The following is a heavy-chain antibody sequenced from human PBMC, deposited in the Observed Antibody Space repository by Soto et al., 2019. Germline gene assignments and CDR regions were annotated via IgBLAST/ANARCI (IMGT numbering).Heavy chain of an antibody. Sequence: PGGSLRLSCAASGFTFSSYSMNWVRQAPGKGLEWVSSISSSSSYIYYADSVKGRFTISRDSAKNSLYLQMNSLRAEDTAVYYCATAFMYCANGVCSGAFDIWGQGTMVTVSS. D-gene: IGHD2-8*01. CDR1: GFTFSSYS. CDR2: ISSSSSYI. V-gene: IGHV3-21*01. CDR3: ATAFMYCANGVCSGAFDI. J-gene: IGHJ3*02.